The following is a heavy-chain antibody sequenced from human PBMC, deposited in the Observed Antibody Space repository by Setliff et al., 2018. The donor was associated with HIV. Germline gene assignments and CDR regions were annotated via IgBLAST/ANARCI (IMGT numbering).Heavy chain of an antibody. D-gene: IGHD3-10*01. J-gene: IGHJ5*02. Sequence: SETLSLTCTVSGGSISSGGYYWSWIRHHPGKGLEWIGYIHYSGNTYYNPSLKSRLTISVDTSKNQFSLNLSSVTAADTAVYYCARGIDNSGTFPDKNWLDPWGQESPVTVSS. V-gene: IGHV4-31*03. CDR3: ARGIDNSGTFPDKNWLDP. CDR2: IHYSGNT. CDR1: GGSISSGGYY.